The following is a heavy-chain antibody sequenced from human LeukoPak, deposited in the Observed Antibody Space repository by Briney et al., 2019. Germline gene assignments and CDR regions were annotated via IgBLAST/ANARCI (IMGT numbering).Heavy chain of an antibody. CDR2: INHVGIT. V-gene: IGHV4-34*01. Sequence: SETLSLTCAVYGESFDGYYWSWIRQSPGKGLEWIGHINHVGITNHNPSLKSRVTISVDKSKNQFSLKLSSVTAADTAVYYCARVRSAYCTNGVCYGWFDPWGQGTLVTVPS. CDR3: ARVRSAYCTNGVCYGWFDP. D-gene: IGHD2-8*01. J-gene: IGHJ5*02. CDR1: GESFDGYY.